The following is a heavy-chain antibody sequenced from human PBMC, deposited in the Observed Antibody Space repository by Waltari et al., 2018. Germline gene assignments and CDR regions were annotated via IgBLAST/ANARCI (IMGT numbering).Heavy chain of an antibody. V-gene: IGHV3-21*01. CDR3: ARDGAEDSGSYYYYYYYMDV. J-gene: IGHJ6*03. CDR1: GFTFSSYS. Sequence: EVQLVESGGGLVKPGGSLRLSCAASGFTFSSYSMNWVRQAPGKGLEWVSSISSSSSYIYNSDSVKGRFTISRDNAKNSLYLQMNSLRAEDTAVYYCARDGAEDSGSYYYYYYYMDVWGKGTTVTISS. D-gene: IGHD1-26*01. CDR2: ISSSSSYI.